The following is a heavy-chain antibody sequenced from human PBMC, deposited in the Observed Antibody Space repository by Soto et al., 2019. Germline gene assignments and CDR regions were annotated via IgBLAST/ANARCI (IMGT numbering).Heavy chain of an antibody. V-gene: IGHV3-23*01. CDR3: AKEYPIVATQENLFAS. Sequence: PGGYLRISCAASEFTFSSYAMSWVRQAPGKGLEWVSAISGSGGSTYYADSVKGRFTISRDNSKNTLYLQMNSLRAEDTAVYYCAKEYPIVATQENLFASWGQGTLVIVSS. CDR2: ISGSGGST. D-gene: IGHD5-12*01. CDR1: EFTFSSYA. J-gene: IGHJ5*02.